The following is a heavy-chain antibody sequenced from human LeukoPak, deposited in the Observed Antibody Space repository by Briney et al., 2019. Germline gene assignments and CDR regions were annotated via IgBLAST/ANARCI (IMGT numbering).Heavy chain of an antibody. Sequence: ASVKVSCKASGYTFTSYGISWVRQAPGQGLEWMGWISGYNANTNYAQKLQGRVTMTTDTSTSTVYMELRSLRSDDTAMYYCARKGSSSPEDYWGQGTLVTVSS. CDR1: GYTFTSYG. CDR2: ISGYNANT. D-gene: IGHD6-19*01. V-gene: IGHV1-18*01. CDR3: ARKGSSSPEDY. J-gene: IGHJ4*02.